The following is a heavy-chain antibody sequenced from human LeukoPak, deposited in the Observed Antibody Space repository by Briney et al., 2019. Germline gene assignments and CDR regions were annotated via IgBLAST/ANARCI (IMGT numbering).Heavy chain of an antibody. CDR2: IYYSGST. D-gene: IGHD3-3*01. CDR1: GGSISSYY. V-gene: IGHV4-59*01. J-gene: IGHJ6*03. Sequence: PSETLSLTCTVSGGSISSYYWSWIQQPPGKGLEWIGYIYYSGSTNYNPSLKSRVTISVDTSKNQFSLKLSSVTAADTAVYYCASSRGDFWSGYHPSYYYMDVWGKGTTVTVSS. CDR3: ASSRGDFWSGYHPSYYYMDV.